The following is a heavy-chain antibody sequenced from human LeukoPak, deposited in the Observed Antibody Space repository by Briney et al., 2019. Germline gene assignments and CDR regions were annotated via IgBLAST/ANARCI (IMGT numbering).Heavy chain of an antibody. V-gene: IGHV4-59*08. Sequence: SETLSLTCTVSGGSISSYYWSWIRQPPGKGLEWIGYIYYSGSTNYNPSLKSRVTISVDTSKNQFSLKLSSVTAADTAVYYCARRRIAARGNWFDPWGQGTLVTVSS. CDR3: ARRRIAARGNWFDP. J-gene: IGHJ5*02. D-gene: IGHD6-6*01. CDR2: IYYSGST. CDR1: GGSISSYY.